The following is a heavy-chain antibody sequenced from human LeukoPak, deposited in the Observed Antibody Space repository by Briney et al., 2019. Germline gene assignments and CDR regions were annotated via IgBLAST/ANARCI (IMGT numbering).Heavy chain of an antibody. CDR1: GFSLSTSGVG. CDR2: IYWNDDK. CDR3: AHSTYYDFWSGSINWFDP. Sequence: SGPTLVKPTQTLTLTCTFSGFSLSTSGVGVGWIRQPPGKALEWLALIYWNDDKRYSPSLKSRLTITKDTSKNQVVLTMTNMDPVDTATYYCAHSTYYDFWSGSINWFDPWGQGTLATVSS. V-gene: IGHV2-5*01. J-gene: IGHJ5*02. D-gene: IGHD3-3*01.